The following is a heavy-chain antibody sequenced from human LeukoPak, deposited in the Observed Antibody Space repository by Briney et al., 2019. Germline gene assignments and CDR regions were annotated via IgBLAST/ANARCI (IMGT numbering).Heavy chain of an antibody. D-gene: IGHD7-27*01. Sequence: GGSLRLSCAASGFTFSSYAMHWVRQAPGEGLEWVAFISYDGTNKYCADSVKGRFTISRDNSKNTLYLQMNSLRAEDTALYYCAREILTGYAFDIWGQGTMVTVSS. CDR1: GFTFSSYA. CDR3: AREILTGYAFDI. V-gene: IGHV3-30-3*01. J-gene: IGHJ3*02. CDR2: ISYDGTNK.